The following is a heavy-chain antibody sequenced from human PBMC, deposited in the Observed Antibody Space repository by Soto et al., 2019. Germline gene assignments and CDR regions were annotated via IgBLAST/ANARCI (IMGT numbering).Heavy chain of an antibody. CDR3: AKSPIGY. V-gene: IGHV3-30*18. Sequence: QVQLVESGGGVVQPGRSLRLSCAASGFTFSSYGMHWVRQAPGKGLEWVAVISYDGSNKYYADSVQGRFTISRDNSKNTLYLQMNSLRAEDTAVYYCAKSPIGYWGQGTLVTVSS. CDR1: GFTFSSYG. CDR2: ISYDGSNK. J-gene: IGHJ4*02.